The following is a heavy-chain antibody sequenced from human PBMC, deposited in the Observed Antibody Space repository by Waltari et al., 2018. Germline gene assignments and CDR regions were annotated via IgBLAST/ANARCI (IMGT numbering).Heavy chain of an antibody. CDR1: GYSLRSGYY. D-gene: IGHD5-12*01. CDR3: AKYSGYDFDY. V-gene: IGHV4-38-2*02. CDR2: IYHSGST. J-gene: IGHJ4*02. Sequence: QLQLQESGPGLVKPSETLALTYTVSGYSLRSGYYWGWIRQPPGKGLEWIGSIYHSGSTYYNPSLKSRVTISVDTSKNQFSLKLSSMTAADTAVYYCAKYSGYDFDYWGQGTLVTVSS.